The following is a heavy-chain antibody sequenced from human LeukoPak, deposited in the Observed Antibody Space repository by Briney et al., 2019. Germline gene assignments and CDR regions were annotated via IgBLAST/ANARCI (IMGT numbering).Heavy chain of an antibody. Sequence: GGSLRLSCAASGFTFSSYAMSWVRQAPGKGLEWVSAISGSGGSTYYADFVKGRFTISRDNSKNTLYLQMNSLRAEDTAVYYCAKLSSGWFGEPFDYWGQGTLVTVSS. CDR1: GFTFSSYA. V-gene: IGHV3-23*01. CDR2: ISGSGGST. D-gene: IGHD3-10*01. CDR3: AKLSSGWFGEPFDY. J-gene: IGHJ4*02.